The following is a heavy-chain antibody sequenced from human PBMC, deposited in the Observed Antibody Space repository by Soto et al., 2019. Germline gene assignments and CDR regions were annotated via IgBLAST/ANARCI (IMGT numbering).Heavy chain of an antibody. CDR3: AKTVYYYDSSGYYHGQDIYYFDY. D-gene: IGHD3-22*01. CDR1: GFTFSSYG. Sequence: GGSLRLSCAASGFTFSSYGMHWVRQAPGKGLEWVAVISYDGSNKYYADSVKGRFTISRDNSKNTLYLQMNSLRAEDTAVYYCAKTVYYYDSSGYYHGQDIYYFDYWGQGTLVTVSS. CDR2: ISYDGSNK. J-gene: IGHJ4*02. V-gene: IGHV3-30*18.